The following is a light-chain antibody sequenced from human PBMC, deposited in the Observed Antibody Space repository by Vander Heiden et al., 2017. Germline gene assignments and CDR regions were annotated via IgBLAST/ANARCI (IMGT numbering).Light chain of an antibody. J-gene: IGKJ2*01. CDR2: KAS. V-gene: IGKV1-5*03. CDR1: QSISSW. CDR3: QQYDSFPHT. Sequence: IHLTQSPSTLSASVGDRVTITCRASQSISSWLAWYQQKPGKVPNLLIYKASNLESGVPSRFSGSGSGTEFTLAISSLQPGDFATYYCQQYDSFPHTFGQGTKLEIK.